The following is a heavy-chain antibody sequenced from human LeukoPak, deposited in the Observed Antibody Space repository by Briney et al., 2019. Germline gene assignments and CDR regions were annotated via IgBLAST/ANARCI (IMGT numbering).Heavy chain of an antibody. Sequence: RGESLKISCKGSGYSFTSYWISWVRQMPGKGLEWMGRIDPSDSYTNYSPSFQGHVTISADKSISTAYLQWSSLKASDTAMYYCAATYYDILTGRRKDYYFDYWGQGTLVTVSS. D-gene: IGHD3-9*01. J-gene: IGHJ4*02. V-gene: IGHV5-10-1*01. CDR2: IDPSDSYT. CDR3: AATYYDILTGRRKDYYFDY. CDR1: GYSFTSYW.